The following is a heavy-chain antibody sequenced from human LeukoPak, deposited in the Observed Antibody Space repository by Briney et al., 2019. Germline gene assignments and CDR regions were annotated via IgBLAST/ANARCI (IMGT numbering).Heavy chain of an antibody. V-gene: IGHV3-23*01. CDR1: GFTFSSYA. Sequence: TGGSLRLSCAASGFTFSSYAMSWVRQAPGKGLEWVSALSGSGGNTYYADSVKGRFTISRDNSKNTLYLQMNSLRAEDTAVYYCAKDLQWFGESYFDYWGQGTLVTVSS. D-gene: IGHD3-10*01. CDR3: AKDLQWFGESYFDY. J-gene: IGHJ4*02. CDR2: LSGSGGNT.